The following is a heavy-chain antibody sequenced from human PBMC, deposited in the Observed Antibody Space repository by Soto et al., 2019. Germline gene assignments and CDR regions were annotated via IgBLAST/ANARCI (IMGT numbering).Heavy chain of an antibody. CDR1: GFTFSNYG. CDR2: ISYDESHK. Sequence: QVQLVESGGGVVQPGRSLRLSCAASGFTFSNYGMHWVRQAPGKGLEWVAVISYDESHKYYADSVKGRLTISRDNXXNTLYLQLNSLISEDTAVYYCAKGGQQLVRFHFDYWGQGTLVTVSS. J-gene: IGHJ4*02. D-gene: IGHD6-13*01. CDR3: AKGGQQLVRFHFDY. V-gene: IGHV3-30*18.